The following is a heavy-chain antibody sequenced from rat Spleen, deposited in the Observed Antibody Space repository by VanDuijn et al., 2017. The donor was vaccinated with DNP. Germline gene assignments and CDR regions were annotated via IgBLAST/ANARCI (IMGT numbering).Heavy chain of an antibody. Sequence: EVQLVESGGGLVQPGRSLRLSCAASGLTFSDYYMPRVRQAPTKGLEWVAYLTYDGSGTYYGDSVKGRFTISRDDEKSTLYMQMDSLRSEDTATYYCATSYAHVCDYWGQGVMVTVSS. V-gene: IGHV5-20*01. CDR3: ATSYAHVCDY. J-gene: IGHJ2*01. D-gene: IGHD1-12*01. CDR2: LTYDGSGT. CDR1: GLTFSDYY.